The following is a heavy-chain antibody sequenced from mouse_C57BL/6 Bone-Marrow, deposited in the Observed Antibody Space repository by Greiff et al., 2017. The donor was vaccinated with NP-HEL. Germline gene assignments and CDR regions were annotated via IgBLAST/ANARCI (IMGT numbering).Heavy chain of an antibody. CDR1: GFTFTDYY. Sequence: EVKLVESGGGLVQPGGSLSLSCAASGFTFTDYYMSWVRQPPGKALEWLGFIRNKANGYTTEYSASVKGRFTISRDNSQSILYLQMNALRAEDSATYYCAREGYLYYFDYWGQGTTLTVSS. CDR2: IRNKANGYTT. V-gene: IGHV7-3*01. D-gene: IGHD2-2*01. J-gene: IGHJ2*01. CDR3: AREGYLYYFDY.